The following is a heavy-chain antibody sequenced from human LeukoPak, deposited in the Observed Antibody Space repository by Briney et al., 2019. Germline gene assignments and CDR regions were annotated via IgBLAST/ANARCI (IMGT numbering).Heavy chain of an antibody. CDR2: ISPNGGST. J-gene: IGHJ4*02. V-gene: IGHV1-46*01. CDR1: GYXFTTYY. CDR3: ARDITVTDHDIGY. Sequence: ASVKVSCKASGYXFTTYYIHWLRQAPGQGPEWMGIISPNGGSTSYAQKFQGRVTMARDTSTSTVYMELSGLKSEDTAVYYCARDITVTDHDIGYWGQGTLVTVSS. D-gene: IGHD3-10*01.